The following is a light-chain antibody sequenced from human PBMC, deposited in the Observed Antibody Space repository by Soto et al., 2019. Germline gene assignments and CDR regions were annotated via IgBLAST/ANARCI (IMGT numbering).Light chain of an antibody. CDR3: NSYTTSSTYV. CDR1: SSDVGSYNR. J-gene: IGLJ1*01. CDR2: DVS. Sequence: QSVLTQPASVSGSPGQSITISCTGTSSDVGSYNRVSWYQQPPGTAPKLIIYDVSNRPSGVSIRFSGSKSGNTASLTISGLQAEDEADYFCNSYTTSSTYVFGTGTQLTVL. V-gene: IGLV2-14*01.